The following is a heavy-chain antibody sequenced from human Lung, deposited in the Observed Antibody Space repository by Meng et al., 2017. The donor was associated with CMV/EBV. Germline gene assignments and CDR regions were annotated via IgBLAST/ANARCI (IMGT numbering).Heavy chain of an antibody. V-gene: IGHV1-18*01. D-gene: IGHD2-2*01. CDR1: GYTFTSYG. CDR2: INVYNGRR. J-gene: IGHJ6*02. Sequence: SXXVSXKASGYTFTSYGISWVRQAPGQGLEWMGWINVYNGRRDYAQRFKDRVTMTTDTSTSTAHMDLKSLRSDDTATYYCARERGYCSMIDCYKDGMDVWGQGTTVTVSS. CDR3: ARERGYCSMIDCYKDGMDV.